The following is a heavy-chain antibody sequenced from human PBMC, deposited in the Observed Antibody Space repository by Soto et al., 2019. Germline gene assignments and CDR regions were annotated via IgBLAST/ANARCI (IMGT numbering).Heavy chain of an antibody. CDR2: ISYDGSNK. Sequence: PGGSLRLSCAASGFTFSSYGMHWVRQAPGKGLEWVAVISYDGSNKYYADSVKGRFTISRDNSKNTLYLQMNSLRAEDTAVYYCAKASIAADGNLFDYWGQGPMGTAS. V-gene: IGHV3-30*18. CDR1: GFTFSSYG. D-gene: IGHD6-13*01. CDR3: AKASIAADGNLFDY. J-gene: IGHJ4*02.